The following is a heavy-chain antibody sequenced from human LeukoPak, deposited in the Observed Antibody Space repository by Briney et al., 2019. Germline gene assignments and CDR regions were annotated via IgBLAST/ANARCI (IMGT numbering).Heavy chain of an antibody. V-gene: IGHV3-21*01. D-gene: IGHD3-10*01. J-gene: IGHJ5*02. Sequence: GGSLRLSCAASGFTFSSYAMNWVRQAPGKGLEWVSSISSSSSYIYYADSVKGRFTISRDNAKNSLYLQMNSLRAEDTAVYYCASGPLWFGDSWGQGTLVTVSS. CDR1: GFTFSSYA. CDR2: ISSSSSYI. CDR3: ASGPLWFGDS.